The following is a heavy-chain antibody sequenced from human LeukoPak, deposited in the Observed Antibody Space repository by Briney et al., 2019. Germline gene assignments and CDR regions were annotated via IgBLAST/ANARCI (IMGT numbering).Heavy chain of an antibody. CDR1: GYTFTSYD. Sequence: ASVKVSCKASGYTFTSYDINWVRQATGQGLEWMGWMNPNSGNTGYAQKFQGRVTITRNTSISTAYMELSSLRSEDTAVYYCARGRSIAARGDYYMDVWGKGTTLTVSS. CDR3: ARGRSIAARGDYYMDV. CDR2: MNPNSGNT. J-gene: IGHJ6*03. D-gene: IGHD6-6*01. V-gene: IGHV1-8*03.